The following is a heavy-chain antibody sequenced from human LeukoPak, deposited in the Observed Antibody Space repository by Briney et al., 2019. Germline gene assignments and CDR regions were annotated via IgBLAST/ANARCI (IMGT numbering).Heavy chain of an antibody. CDR2: SGSGGGYP. Sequence: GGSLRLSCAASRLTMRSYDMDWVRQAPGKGLEWVSTSGSGGGYPYYADSVRGRFTVSRDNSKNTLYLQMNSLRTEDTAIYYFATDVGGYTYDWGQGTRVTVSS. J-gene: IGHJ4*02. V-gene: IGHV3-23*01. CDR1: RLTMRSYD. CDR3: ATDVGGYTYD. D-gene: IGHD5-18*01.